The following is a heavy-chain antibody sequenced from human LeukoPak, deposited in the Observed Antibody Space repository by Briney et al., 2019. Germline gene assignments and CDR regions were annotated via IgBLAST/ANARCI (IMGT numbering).Heavy chain of an antibody. Sequence: GGSLRLSCAASGFPFSSYGMHWVSQAPGKGLEWVARLVYDARSDYANSVKGRFSISRDDSKNTLFLDMSNLRVEDTALYYCARDLNAAFDFWGQGVLVTVSS. CDR3: ARDLNAAFDF. J-gene: IGHJ4*02. D-gene: IGHD6-25*01. V-gene: IGHV3-33*01. CDR2: LVYDARS. CDR1: GFPFSSYG.